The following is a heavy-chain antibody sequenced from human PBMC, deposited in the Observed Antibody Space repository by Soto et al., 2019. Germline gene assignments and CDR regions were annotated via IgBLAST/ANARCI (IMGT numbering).Heavy chain of an antibody. J-gene: IGHJ6*02. CDR3: AKDRGYGDLRLGYGMDV. Sequence: QVQLVESGGGVVQPGRSLRLSCAASGFTFSNYGMHWVRQAPGKGLEWVAVISYDGSNKYYADSVKGRFTISRDNSNNTLYLQMNSLRAEDTAVYYCAKDRGYGDLRLGYGMDVWGQGTTVTVSS. D-gene: IGHD4-17*01. V-gene: IGHV3-30*18. CDR2: ISYDGSNK. CDR1: GFTFSNYG.